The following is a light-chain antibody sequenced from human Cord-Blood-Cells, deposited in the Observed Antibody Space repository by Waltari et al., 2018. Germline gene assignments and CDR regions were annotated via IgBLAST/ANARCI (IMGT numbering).Light chain of an antibody. Sequence: DIVMTQSPATLSVSPGERATPACRASQSVSSNLAWYQQKPGQAPRLLIYGASTRATGIPARFSGSGSGTEFTLTISSLQSEDFAVYYCQQYNNWPPLTFGGGTKVEIK. CDR3: QQYNNWPPLT. CDR1: QSVSSN. V-gene: IGKV3-15*01. J-gene: IGKJ4*01. CDR2: GAS.